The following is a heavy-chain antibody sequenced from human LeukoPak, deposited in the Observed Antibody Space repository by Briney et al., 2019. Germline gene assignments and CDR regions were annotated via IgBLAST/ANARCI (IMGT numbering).Heavy chain of an antibody. CDR2: IYHSGST. CDR3: AREAFGIVGATYYYYYYMDV. V-gene: IGHV4-4*02. D-gene: IGHD1-26*01. J-gene: IGHJ6*03. CDR1: GGSISSSNW. Sequence: PSETLSLTCAVSGGSISSSNWWSWVRQPPGKGLEWIGEIYHSGSTSYNPSLKSRVTMSVDTSKNQFSLKLSSVTAADTAVYYCAREAFGIVGATYYYYYYMDVWGKGTTVTISS.